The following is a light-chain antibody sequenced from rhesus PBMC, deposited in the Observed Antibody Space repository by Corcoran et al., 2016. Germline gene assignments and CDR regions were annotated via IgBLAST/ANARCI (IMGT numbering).Light chain of an antibody. V-gene: IGKV1-33*02. CDR3: QQHHSYPWT. Sequence: DIQVTQSPSSLSASVGDRVTITCQASQGIGSWLAWYQQKPGKTPKILIYAASSLQRGVPSRFSGCGFGTDFTRTISSLQTEDFATYYCQQHHSYPWTFGQGTKVDIK. J-gene: IGKJ1*01. CDR2: AAS. CDR1: QGIGSW.